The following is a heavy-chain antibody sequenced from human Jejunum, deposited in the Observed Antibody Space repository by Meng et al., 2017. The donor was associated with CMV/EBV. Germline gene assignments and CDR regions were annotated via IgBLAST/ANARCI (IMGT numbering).Heavy chain of an antibody. CDR2: IYYTGNT. Sequence: GGSISAYYWPWVRQPPGKGLEWIGYIYYTGNTNYNPSLRSRVTISLDTSKKQFSLNLSSVTAADTAVYYCAGGYTYGYMPIGFDYWGQGKLVTVSS. CDR3: AGGYTYGYMPIGFDY. V-gene: IGHV4-59*01. J-gene: IGHJ4*02. CDR1: GGSISAYY. D-gene: IGHD5-18*01.